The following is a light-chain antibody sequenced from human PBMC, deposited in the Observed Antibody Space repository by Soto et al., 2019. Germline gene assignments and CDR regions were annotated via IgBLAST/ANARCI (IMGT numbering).Light chain of an antibody. J-gene: IGLJ3*02. V-gene: IGLV1-47*01. CDR3: AAWDDSLSGWV. CDR1: SSNVGNNY. CDR2: RNS. Sequence: QSVLTQPPSASGTPGQRVTISCSGSSSNVGNNYVYWYLQLPGTAPKLLIYRNSQRPSGVPDRFSGSKSGTSASLAISGLRSEDEADYYCAAWDDSLSGWVFGGGTKVTVL.